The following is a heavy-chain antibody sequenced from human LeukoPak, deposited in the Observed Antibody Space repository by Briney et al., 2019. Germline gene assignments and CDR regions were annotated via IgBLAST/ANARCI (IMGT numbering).Heavy chain of an antibody. CDR3: ATFRYSWYVPEFDY. V-gene: IGHV3-11*01. D-gene: IGHD6-13*01. Sequence: GGSLRLSCAGSGFTFSDYYMSWFRQAPGKGLEWVSCIQRSGFTTYYADSVRGRFTISRDDAKNALFLQMNSLRAEDTAIYYCATFRYSWYVPEFDYWGQGTLVTVSS. CDR1: GFTFSDYY. J-gene: IGHJ4*02. CDR2: IQRSGFTT.